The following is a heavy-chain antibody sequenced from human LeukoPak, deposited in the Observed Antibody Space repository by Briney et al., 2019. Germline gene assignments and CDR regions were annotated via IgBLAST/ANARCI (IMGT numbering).Heavy chain of an antibody. V-gene: IGHV3-9*01. D-gene: IGHD4-11*01. J-gene: IGHJ6*03. CDR1: GFTFDDYA. CDR3: AKDRTPRTTYYYMDV. Sequence: GGSLRLSCAASGFTFDDYAMHWVRQAPGKGLEWVSGISWNSGGIGYADSVKGRFTISRDNAKNSLYLQMNSLRAEDTALYYCAKDRTPRTTYYYMDVWGKGTTVTVSS. CDR2: ISWNSGGI.